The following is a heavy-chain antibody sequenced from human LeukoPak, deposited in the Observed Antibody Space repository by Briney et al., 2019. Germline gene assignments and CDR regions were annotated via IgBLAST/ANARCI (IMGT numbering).Heavy chain of an antibody. Sequence: SGTLSLTCTVSGDSINNYYWNWIRQPPGKGLEWVGYIYYSGNTNYNPSLRERVTISIDTSKNQFSLKLRSVSAADTAMYYCAGDTYGTDYWGQGTRVTVSS. CDR2: IYYSGNT. CDR1: GDSINNYY. V-gene: IGHV4-59*01. CDR3: AGDTYGTDY. J-gene: IGHJ4*02. D-gene: IGHD3-10*01.